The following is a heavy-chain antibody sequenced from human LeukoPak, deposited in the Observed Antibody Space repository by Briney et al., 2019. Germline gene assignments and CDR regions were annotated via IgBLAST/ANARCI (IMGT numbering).Heavy chain of an antibody. V-gene: IGHV1-2*02. CDR1: GYTFTGYY. Sequence: ASVKVSCKASGYTFTGYYMHWVRQAPGQGLEWMGWINPNSGGTNYAQKFQGRVTMTRDTSISTAYMELSRLRSDDTAVYYCARDFNYYGSGSYYAVPRTDLWGQGTLVTASS. J-gene: IGHJ5*02. D-gene: IGHD3-10*01. CDR2: INPNSGGT. CDR3: ARDFNYYGSGSYYAVPRTDL.